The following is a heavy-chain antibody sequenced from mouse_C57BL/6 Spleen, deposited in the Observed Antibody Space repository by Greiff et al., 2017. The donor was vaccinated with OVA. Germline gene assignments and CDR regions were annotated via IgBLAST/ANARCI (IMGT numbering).Heavy chain of an antibody. CDR1: GYSITSGYY. J-gene: IGHJ1*03. CDR2: ISYDGSN. CDR3: AVTTVVAERYFDV. Sequence: EVKLQESGPGLVKPSQSLSLTCSVTGYSITSGYYWNWIRQFPGNKLEWMGYISYDGSNNYNPSLKNRISITRDTSKNQFFLKLNSVTTEDTATYYCAVTTVVAERYFDVWGTGTTVTVSS. V-gene: IGHV3-6*01. D-gene: IGHD1-1*01.